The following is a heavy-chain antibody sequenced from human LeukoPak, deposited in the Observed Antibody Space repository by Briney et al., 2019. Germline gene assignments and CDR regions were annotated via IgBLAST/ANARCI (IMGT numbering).Heavy chain of an antibody. J-gene: IGHJ4*02. CDR2: IYNSGST. D-gene: IGHD3-10*01. Sequence: SETLSLTCTVSGGSISVYYWSWIRQPPGKGLEWIGYIYNSGSTNYIPSLKSRLTISVDTSKNQFSLKLSSVTAADTAVYYCARDRESGYWGQGTLVTVSS. CDR3: ARDRESGY. CDR1: GGSISVYY. V-gene: IGHV4-59*01.